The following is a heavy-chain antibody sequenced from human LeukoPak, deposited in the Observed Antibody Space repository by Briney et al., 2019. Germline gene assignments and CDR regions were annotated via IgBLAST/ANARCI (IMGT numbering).Heavy chain of an antibody. CDR2: ISSSGSTI. D-gene: IGHD3-9*01. CDR3: ARSNDILTGYYPFDY. J-gene: IGHJ4*02. Sequence: GGSLRLSCAASGFTFSDYYMSWIRQAPGKGLERVSYISSSGSTIYYADSVKGRFTISRDNAKNSLYLQMNSRRAEDTAVYYCARSNDILTGYYPFDYWGQGTLVTVSS. CDR1: GFTFSDYY. V-gene: IGHV3-11*01.